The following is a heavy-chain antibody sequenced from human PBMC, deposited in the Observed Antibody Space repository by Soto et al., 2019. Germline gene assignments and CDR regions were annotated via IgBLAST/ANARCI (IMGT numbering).Heavy chain of an antibody. V-gene: IGHV1-18*01. Sequence: ASVKVSCKASGYTFTSYGISWVRQAPGQGLEWMGWISAYNGNTNYAQKLQGRVTMTTDTSTSTAYMELRSLRSDDTAVYYCARRVVVPAAMKGYYYYYGMDVWGQGTTVTVSS. J-gene: IGHJ6*02. D-gene: IGHD2-2*01. CDR2: ISAYNGNT. CDR3: ARRVVVPAAMKGYYYYYGMDV. CDR1: GYTFTSYG.